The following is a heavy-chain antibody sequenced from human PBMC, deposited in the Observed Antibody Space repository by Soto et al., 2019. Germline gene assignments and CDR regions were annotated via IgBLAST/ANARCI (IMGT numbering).Heavy chain of an antibody. Sequence: EVHLLESGGGLVQPGGSLRLSCAASGFTFSSFAMSWVRQAPGKGLEWVSAIGSRGDSTYYADSVKGRFTISRDNSKNTLYLQMRSLRAEDTAVYYCAKDLIYGYNSGRPFDSWGQGTLVTVSS. J-gene: IGHJ4*02. V-gene: IGHV3-23*01. CDR2: IGSRGDST. CDR1: GFTFSSFA. CDR3: AKDLIYGYNSGRPFDS. D-gene: IGHD6-19*01.